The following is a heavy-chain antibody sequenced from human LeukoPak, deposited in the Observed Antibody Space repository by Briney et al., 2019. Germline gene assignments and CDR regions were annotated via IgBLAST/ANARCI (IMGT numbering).Heavy chain of an antibody. CDR3: AKELRGYSYGLRNNWFDP. J-gene: IGHJ5*02. D-gene: IGHD5-18*01. CDR1: GFTFSSYG. Sequence: PGRSLRLSCEASGFTFSSYGMHWVRQAPGKGLEWVAVISYDGRNKYYADSVKGRFTISRDNSKNTLYLQMNSLRAEDTAVYYCAKELRGYSYGLRNNWFDPWGQGTLVTVSS. CDR2: ISYDGRNK. V-gene: IGHV3-30*18.